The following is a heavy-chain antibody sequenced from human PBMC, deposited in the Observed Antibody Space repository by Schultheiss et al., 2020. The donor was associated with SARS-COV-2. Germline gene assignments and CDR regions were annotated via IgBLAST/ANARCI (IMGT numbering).Heavy chain of an antibody. D-gene: IGHD6-19*01. CDR2: IYSCGST. CDR3: ARDADSSGWGFYGMDV. CDR1: GFTVSSNY. V-gene: IGHV3-66*03. Sequence: GGSLRLSCAASGFTVSSNYMSWVRQAPGKGLEWVSVIYSCGSTYYADSVKGRFTISRDNAKNSLYLQMNSLRAEDTAVYYCARDADSSGWGFYGMDVWGQGTTVTVSS. J-gene: IGHJ6*02.